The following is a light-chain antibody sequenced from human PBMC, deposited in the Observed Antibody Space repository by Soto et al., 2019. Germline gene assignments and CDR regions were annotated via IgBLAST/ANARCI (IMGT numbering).Light chain of an antibody. V-gene: IGKV1-12*01. CDR3: QQVNSYPQT. CDR2: IAS. CDR1: QDINSW. J-gene: IGKJ5*01. Sequence: DIQMTQSPSSVSASVAARVTITFRASQDINSWLTWYQQKPGKAPKVLIDIASRLQSGVPARFSGSRSGTDFTLTISSLQPEDFATYYCQQVNSYPQTFGQGTRLEI.